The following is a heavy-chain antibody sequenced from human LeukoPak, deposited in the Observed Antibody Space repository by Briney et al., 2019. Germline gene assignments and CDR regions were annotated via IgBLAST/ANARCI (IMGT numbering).Heavy chain of an antibody. Sequence: PSETLSLTCTVSGGSINSSTYYWGWIRQPPGKGLEWIGSIYYSGSTYYNPSLKSRVTISVDTSKNQFSLKLSSVTAADTAVYYCARDGSSSWYEPRYFQHWGQGTLVTVSS. CDR3: ARDGSSSWYEPRYFQH. CDR2: IYYSGST. CDR1: GGSINSSTYY. J-gene: IGHJ1*01. V-gene: IGHV4-39*07. D-gene: IGHD6-13*01.